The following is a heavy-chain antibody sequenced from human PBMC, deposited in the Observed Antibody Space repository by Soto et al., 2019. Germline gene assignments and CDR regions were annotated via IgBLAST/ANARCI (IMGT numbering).Heavy chain of an antibody. J-gene: IGHJ4*02. CDR1: GFTFSSYA. D-gene: IGHD1-26*01. V-gene: IGHV3-23*01. Sequence: EVQLLESGGGLAQPGGSLRLSCAASGFTFSSYAMRWVRQAPGKGLEWVSAISGSGGSTYSADSVKGRFTVSRDTSKNTLYLQMNSLRAEDTAVYYCARRGSGSYYDYWGQGTLVTVSS. CDR3: ARRGSGSYYDY. CDR2: ISGSGGST.